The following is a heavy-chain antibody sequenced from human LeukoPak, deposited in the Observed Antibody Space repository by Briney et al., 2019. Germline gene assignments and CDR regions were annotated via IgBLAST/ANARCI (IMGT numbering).Heavy chain of an antibody. D-gene: IGHD2-15*01. V-gene: IGHV1-46*02. Sequence: ASLKACCKASGYTFKSYYTHWVRQAPGHELEWIGIINPSGGSTSYAQKFQGRVTMTRDTSTSTVYMELSSLRSEDTAVYYCARVGYCSGDSCYNDYWGQGTLVTVSS. CDR2: INPSGGST. J-gene: IGHJ4*02. CDR1: GYTFKSYY. CDR3: ARVGYCSGDSCYNDY.